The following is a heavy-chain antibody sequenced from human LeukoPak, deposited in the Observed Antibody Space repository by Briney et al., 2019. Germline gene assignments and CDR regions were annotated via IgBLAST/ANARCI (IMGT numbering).Heavy chain of an antibody. CDR1: GFTFSSYA. CDR3: AKDPAYYDFWSGYSHGYYFDY. CDR2: ISGSGGST. D-gene: IGHD3-3*01. J-gene: IGHJ4*02. Sequence: GGSLRLSCAASGFTFSSYAMSWVRQAPGKGLEWVSAISGSGGSTYYADSVKGRFTISRDNSKNTLYLQMNSLRAEDTAVYYCAKDPAYYDFWSGYSHGYYFDYWGQGTLVTVSS. V-gene: IGHV3-23*01.